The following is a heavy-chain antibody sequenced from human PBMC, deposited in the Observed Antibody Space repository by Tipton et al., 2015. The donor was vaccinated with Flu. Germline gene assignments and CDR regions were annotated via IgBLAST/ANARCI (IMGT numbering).Heavy chain of an antibody. Sequence: QLVQSGGGLVQPGGSLRLSCAASGFTFTGYWMSWVRQAPGKGLECVAKIKNDGTDKYYVDSMKGRFSISRDNAKKSVYLQMNSLMAEDTAIYYCVRGSGWLDPWGQGTLVTVSP. V-gene: IGHV3-7*01. CDR1: GFTFTGYW. J-gene: IGHJ5*02. CDR2: IKNDGTDK. CDR3: VRGSGWLDP.